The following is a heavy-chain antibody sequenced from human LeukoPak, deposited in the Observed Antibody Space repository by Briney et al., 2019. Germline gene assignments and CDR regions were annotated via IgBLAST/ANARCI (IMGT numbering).Heavy chain of an antibody. Sequence: PGGSLRLSCAASGFTFSSYAMSWVRQAPGKGLEWVSGISGSDISTYYAVSVKGRFTISRDSSKNTLYLQMNSLRAEDTAVYYCAKDPRQLEWFDPWGQETLVTVSS. CDR3: AKDPRQLEWFDP. CDR1: GFTFSSYA. J-gene: IGHJ5*02. V-gene: IGHV3-23*01. D-gene: IGHD2-2*01. CDR2: ISGSDIST.